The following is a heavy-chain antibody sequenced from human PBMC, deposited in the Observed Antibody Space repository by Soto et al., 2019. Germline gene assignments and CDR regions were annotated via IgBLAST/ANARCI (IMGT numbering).Heavy chain of an antibody. V-gene: IGHV1-69*06. CDR3: ARDYYDSSGSDYYYYGMDV. Sequence: QVQLVQSGAEVKKPGSSVKVSCKASGGTFSSYAISWVRQAPGQGLEWMGGIIPIFGTANYAQKFQGRVTITADKSTSTAYMELSSLRSEDTAVYYCARDYYDSSGSDYYYYGMDVWGQGITVTVSS. CDR1: GGTFSSYA. D-gene: IGHD3-22*01. CDR2: IIPIFGTA. J-gene: IGHJ6*02.